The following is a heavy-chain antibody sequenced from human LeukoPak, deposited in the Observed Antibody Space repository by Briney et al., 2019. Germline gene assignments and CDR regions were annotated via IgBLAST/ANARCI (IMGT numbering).Heavy chain of an antibody. D-gene: IGHD6-6*01. CDR1: GFTFDDYA. CDR3: AKGRAARLSSSPLFDY. CDR2: ISWNSGSI. J-gene: IGHJ4*02. V-gene: IGHV3-9*01. Sequence: GRSLRLSCAASGFTFDDYAMHWVRQAPGKGLEWVSGISWNSGSIGCADSVKGRFTISRDNAKNSLYLQMNSLRAEDTALYYCAKGRAARLSSSPLFDYWGQGTLVTVSS.